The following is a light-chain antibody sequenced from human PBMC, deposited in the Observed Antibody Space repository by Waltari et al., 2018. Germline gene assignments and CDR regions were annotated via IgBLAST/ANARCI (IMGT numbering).Light chain of an antibody. CDR3: QQSYSTSIT. CDR1: QSISSY. J-gene: IGKJ5*01. V-gene: IGKV1-39*01. CDR2: AAS. Sequence: DIQMTQSPSSLSASVGDRVSITCRASQSISSYLHWYQQKPGKAPKLLIYAASSLKSGVPSRFSGSGSGTEFTLTISSLQPEVSATYYCQQSYSTSITFGHGTRLEIK.